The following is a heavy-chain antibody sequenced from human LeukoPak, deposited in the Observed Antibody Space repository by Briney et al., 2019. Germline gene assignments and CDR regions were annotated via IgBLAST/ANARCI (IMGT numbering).Heavy chain of an antibody. Sequence: GGSLRLSCAASGFTFSSYGMTWVRQAPGRGLEWVSAISGSGGSTYYADSVKGRFTISRDNSENTLYLQMNSLRAEDTAVYYCAKGRGLLRTTYYSDYWGQGTLVTVSS. CDR3: AKGRGLLRTTYYSDY. CDR1: GFTFSSYG. D-gene: IGHD3-10*01. CDR2: ISGSGGST. J-gene: IGHJ4*02. V-gene: IGHV3-23*01.